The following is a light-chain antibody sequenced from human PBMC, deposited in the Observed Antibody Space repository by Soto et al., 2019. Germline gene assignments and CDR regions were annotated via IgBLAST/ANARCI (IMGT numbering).Light chain of an antibody. CDR1: QSVRSY. J-gene: IGKJ5*01. V-gene: IGKV3-11*01. CDR3: QQRSNGPIT. CDR2: DAS. Sequence: EIVLTQSPATLCLSPGERATLSCRASQSVRSYLAWYQQKPGQAPRLLIYDASNRATGIPARFSGSGSGTDFTLTIRSLEPEDVAVYYCQQRSNGPITFGQGTRLEIK.